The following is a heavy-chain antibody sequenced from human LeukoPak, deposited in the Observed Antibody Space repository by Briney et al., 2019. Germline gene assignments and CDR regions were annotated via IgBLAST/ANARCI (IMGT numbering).Heavy chain of an antibody. CDR3: AVSSGYDYGGADY. CDR1: GSTFSSYW. CDR2: IKQDGSEK. Sequence: GGSLRLSCAASGSTFSSYWMSWVRQAPGKGLEWVANIKQDGSEKYYVDSVKGRFTIPRDNAKNSLYLQMNSLRAEDTAVYYCAVSSGYDYGGADYWGQGTLVTVSS. J-gene: IGHJ4*02. D-gene: IGHD5-12*01. V-gene: IGHV3-7*01.